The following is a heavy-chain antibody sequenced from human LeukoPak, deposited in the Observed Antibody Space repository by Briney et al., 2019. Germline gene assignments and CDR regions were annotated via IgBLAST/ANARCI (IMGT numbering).Heavy chain of an antibody. CDR3: ARDRGYYYDSSGYNWFDP. J-gene: IGHJ5*02. CDR1: GYSFTSYW. Sequence: GESLKISCKGSGYSFTSYWIGWVRQMPGKGLEWMGIIYPGDSDTRYSPSFQGQVTISADKSISTAYLQWSSLKASDTAMYYCARDRGYYYDSSGYNWFDPWGQGTLVTVSS. D-gene: IGHD3-22*01. V-gene: IGHV5-51*01. CDR2: IYPGDSDT.